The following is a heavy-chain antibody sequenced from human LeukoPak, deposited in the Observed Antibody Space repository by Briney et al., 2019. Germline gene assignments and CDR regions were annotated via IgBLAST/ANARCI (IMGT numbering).Heavy chain of an antibody. V-gene: IGHV3-23*01. Sequence: GGSLRLSCAASGFTFTNHGMSWVRQALGKGLEWVSAITGSGDRTYYEDSVKGRFTISRDNSKNTLYLQMNSLRSEDTTLYYCAKDRMDPVNYWGQGTLVTVSS. CDR2: ITGSGDRT. CDR1: GFTFTNHG. D-gene: IGHD2-2*03. J-gene: IGHJ4*02. CDR3: AKDRMDPVNY.